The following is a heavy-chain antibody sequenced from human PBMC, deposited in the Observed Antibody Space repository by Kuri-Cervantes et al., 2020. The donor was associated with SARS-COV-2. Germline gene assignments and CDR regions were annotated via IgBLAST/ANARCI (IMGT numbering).Heavy chain of an antibody. CDR1: GGSVSSGSYY. CDR3: ASEQPSRYCSSTSCYT. Sequence: SETLSLTCTVSGGSVSSGSYYWSWIRQPPGKGLEWIGYIYYSGSTNYNPSLKSRVTISVDTSKNQFSLKLSSVTAADTAVYYCASEQPSRYCSSTSCYTWGQGTLVTVSS. D-gene: IGHD2-2*02. J-gene: IGHJ5*02. CDR2: IYYSGST. V-gene: IGHV4-61*01.